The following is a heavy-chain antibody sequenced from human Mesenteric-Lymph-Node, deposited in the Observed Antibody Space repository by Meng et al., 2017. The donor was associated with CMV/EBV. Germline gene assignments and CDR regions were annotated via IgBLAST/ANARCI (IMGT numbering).Heavy chain of an antibody. J-gene: IGHJ6*02. D-gene: IGHD5-12*01. Sequence: ASVKVSCKASGYTFTGYYIQWVRRAPGQGLEWMGWINADSGGANYAQQFQGRVIITRDTSISTAYMELSRLRSDDTAVYYCARGGVRGFSGYDSQFYYYGMDVWGRGTTVTVSS. CDR3: ARGGVRGFSGYDSQFYYYGMDV. CDR2: INADSGGA. V-gene: IGHV1-2*02. CDR1: GYTFTGYY.